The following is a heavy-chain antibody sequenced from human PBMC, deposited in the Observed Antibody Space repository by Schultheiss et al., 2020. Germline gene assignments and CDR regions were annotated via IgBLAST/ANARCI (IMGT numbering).Heavy chain of an antibody. CDR3: ARERGFYYFDY. D-gene: IGHD2-15*01. J-gene: IGHJ4*02. Sequence: SQTLSLTCTVSGGSISSYYWSWIRQPPGKGLEWIGYIYYSGSTNYNPSLKSRVTISVDTSKNQFSLKLSSVTAADTAVYYCARERGFYYFDYWGQGTLVTVSS. CDR1: GGSISSYY. V-gene: IGHV4-59*01. CDR2: IYYSGST.